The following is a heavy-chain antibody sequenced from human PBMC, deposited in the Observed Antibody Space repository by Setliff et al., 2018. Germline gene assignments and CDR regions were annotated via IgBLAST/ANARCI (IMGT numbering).Heavy chain of an antibody. D-gene: IGHD3-3*01. Sequence: SETLSLTCTVSGGSLNNYYWTWIRQPPGKGLEWIGYIYTSGTAIYNPSLRSRVTISVDMSKKQFSLKLSSVTAADTAVYYCARAGGYYGYYPRLSYMDVWGKGTTVTVSS. CDR1: GGSLNNYY. CDR2: IYTSGTA. J-gene: IGHJ6*03. V-gene: IGHV4-4*09. CDR3: ARAGGYYGYYPRLSYMDV.